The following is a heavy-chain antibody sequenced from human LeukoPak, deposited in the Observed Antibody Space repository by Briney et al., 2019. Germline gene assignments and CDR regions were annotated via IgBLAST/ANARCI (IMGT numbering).Heavy chain of an antibody. Sequence: SETLSLTCAVYGGSFSGYYWSWIRQPPGKGLEWIGESNHSGSTNYNPSLKSRVTISLDTSQSQFSLKLSSVTAADTAVYYCARVDLSLRYFDYWGQGTLVTVSS. CDR2: SNHSGST. CDR3: ARVDLSLRYFDY. V-gene: IGHV4-34*01. CDR1: GGSFSGYY. J-gene: IGHJ4*02. D-gene: IGHD3-16*01.